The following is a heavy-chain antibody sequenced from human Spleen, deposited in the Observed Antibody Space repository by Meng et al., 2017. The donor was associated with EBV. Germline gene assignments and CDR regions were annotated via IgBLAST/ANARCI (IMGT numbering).Heavy chain of an antibody. CDR2: IIPKLDTT. V-gene: IGHV1-69*01. CDR1: GDTFNNYA. J-gene: IGHJ4*02. Sequence: HRVQSGAERKKPGSSVKVSCRASGDTFNNYAFSWVRQAPGQGFAWMGGIIPKLDTTTYAKKFQGRVTITADEPTSTDYLELSSLRSEDTAIYFCASVPGEYSTSYTFDSWGQGTLVTVSS. CDR3: ASVPGEYSTSYTFDS. D-gene: IGHD6-6*01.